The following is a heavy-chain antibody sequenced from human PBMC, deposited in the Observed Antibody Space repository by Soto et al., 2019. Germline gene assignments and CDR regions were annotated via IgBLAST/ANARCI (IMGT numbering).Heavy chain of an antibody. D-gene: IGHD3-10*01. CDR1: GFSVSSNH. J-gene: IGHJ6*02. Sequence: EVQLVESGGGLIQPGGSLRLSCAASGFSVSSNHMNWVRQAPGKGLEWVSVIYSGSSTYNADSVKGRFTISRDNSKNTLYLQMNSLRAEDTAVYYCARGPGVYGMDVWGQGTTVTVSS. CDR2: IYSGSST. V-gene: IGHV3-53*01. CDR3: ARGPGVYGMDV.